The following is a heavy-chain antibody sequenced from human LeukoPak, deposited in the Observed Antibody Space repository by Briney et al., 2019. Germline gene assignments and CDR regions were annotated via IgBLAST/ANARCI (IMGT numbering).Heavy chain of an antibody. CDR2: IFSGGST. Sequence: GGSLRLSCVASGFTVSSNYMSWVRQAPGKGLEWVSAIFSGGSTFYADSVTGRFTISRDNSKNTVYLEMNNLRAEDTAVYYCARDLKTSGWYGDFDYWGQGTLVTVSS. J-gene: IGHJ4*02. CDR3: ARDLKTSGWYGDFDY. D-gene: IGHD6-19*01. CDR1: GFTVSSNY. V-gene: IGHV3-53*01.